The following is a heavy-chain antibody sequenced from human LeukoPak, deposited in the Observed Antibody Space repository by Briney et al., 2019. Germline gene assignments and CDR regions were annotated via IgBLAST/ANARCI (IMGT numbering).Heavy chain of an antibody. CDR2: ISTYNGNT. V-gene: IGHV1-18*01. D-gene: IGHD1-26*01. J-gene: IGHJ6*02. CDR1: GYTFTSYG. Sequence: ASVKVSCKASGYTFTSYGISWVRQAPGQGLEWMGWISTYNGNTNFAQKLQGRVTMTTDTSTNTAYMELRSLRSDDTAVYYCARDQSRDLLVYHYHMDVWGQGTTVTVSS. CDR3: ARDQSRDLLVYHYHMDV.